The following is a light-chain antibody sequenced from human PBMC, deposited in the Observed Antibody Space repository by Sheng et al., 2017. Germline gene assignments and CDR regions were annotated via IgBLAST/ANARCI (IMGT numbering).Light chain of an antibody. CDR3: QQYYGEPVT. J-gene: IGKJ3*01. V-gene: IGKV4-1*01. CDR1: QTVLSSSNNKNY. Sequence: DIVMTQSPDSLAVSLGERATFNCKSSQTVLSSSNNKNYLAWYQQKPQQPPKLLIYWASTRESGVPDRFSGSGSGTDFTLTISSLQAEDVAVYYCQQYYGEPVTFGPGTKVNIK. CDR2: WAS.